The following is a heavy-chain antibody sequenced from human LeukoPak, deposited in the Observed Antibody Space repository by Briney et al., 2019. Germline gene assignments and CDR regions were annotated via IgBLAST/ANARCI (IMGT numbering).Heavy chain of an antibody. CDR1: GGSISSHY. V-gene: IGHV4-59*11. D-gene: IGHD6-19*01. CDR2: IYYSGST. Sequence: PSETLSLTCTVSGGSISSHYWSWIRQPPGKGLEWIGYIYYSGSTNYNPSLKRRVTISVDTSKNQFSLKLSSVTAADTAVYYCARGGYSSGWYSAYFQHWGQGTLVTVSS. CDR3: ARGGYSSGWYSAYFQH. J-gene: IGHJ1*01.